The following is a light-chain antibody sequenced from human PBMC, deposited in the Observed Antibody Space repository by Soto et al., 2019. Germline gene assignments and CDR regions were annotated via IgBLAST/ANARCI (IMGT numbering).Light chain of an antibody. J-gene: IGKJ2*01. CDR1: QSVFIC. Sequence: DIQLTQSPSTLSASVGDRVTITCRASQSVFICLAWYQHKPGRAPKLLIFDGTTLENGDPSRFSGGGFETDFTLTISSLQPDDFASYYCQHYSGDSFAFGQGTKL. V-gene: IGKV1-5*01. CDR2: DGT. CDR3: QHYSGDSFA.